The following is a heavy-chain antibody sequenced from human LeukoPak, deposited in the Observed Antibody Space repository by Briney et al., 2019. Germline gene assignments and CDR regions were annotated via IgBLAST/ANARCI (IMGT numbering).Heavy chain of an antibody. CDR1: GYTFSNYG. V-gene: IGHV1-18*01. CDR2: ISAYNINT. Sequence: ASVKVSCKASGYTFSNYGISWVRQAPGQGLEWMGWISAYNINTNFAKKFQGIVTMATDTSTNTDYMELRSLRSDDTAVYYCASWAGYCSSNNCYATPLDCWGQGTLVTVSA. D-gene: IGHD2-2*01. CDR3: ASWAGYCSSNNCYATPLDC. J-gene: IGHJ4*02.